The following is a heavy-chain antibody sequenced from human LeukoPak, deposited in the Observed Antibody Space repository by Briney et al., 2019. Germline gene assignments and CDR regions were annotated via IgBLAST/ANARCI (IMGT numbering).Heavy chain of an antibody. CDR2: IRSKAYGGTT. Sequence: GGSLRLSCAASGFTFSSYVMNWVRQAPGKGLEWVGFIRSKAYGGTTEYAASVKGRFTISRDDSKSIAYLQMNSLKTEDTAVYYCTTDPYGGNPVDYWGQGTLVTVSS. D-gene: IGHD4-23*01. CDR3: TTDPYGGNPVDY. V-gene: IGHV3-49*04. J-gene: IGHJ4*02. CDR1: GFTFSSYV.